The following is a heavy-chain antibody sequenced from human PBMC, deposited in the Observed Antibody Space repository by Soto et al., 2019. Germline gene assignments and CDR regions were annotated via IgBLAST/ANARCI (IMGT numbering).Heavy chain of an antibody. CDR3: AKAKLLAYWFDP. CDR1: GFTFSRYA. V-gene: IGHV3-23*01. D-gene: IGHD2-15*01. J-gene: IGHJ5*02. Sequence: QPGGSLRLSCAASGFTFSRYAMSWVRQAPGKGLEWVSAISGSGGSTYYADSVKGRFTISRDNSKNTLYLQMNSLRAEDTAVYYCAKAKLLAYWFDPWGQGTLVTVSS. CDR2: ISGSGGST.